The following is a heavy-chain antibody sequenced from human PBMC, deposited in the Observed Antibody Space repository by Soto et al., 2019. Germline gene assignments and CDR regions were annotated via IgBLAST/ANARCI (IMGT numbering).Heavy chain of an antibody. CDR2: IIPIFGTA. J-gene: IGHJ6*02. D-gene: IGHD2-2*01. Sequence: SVKVSCKASGGTFSSYAISWVRQAPGQGLEWMGGIIPIFGTADYAQKFQGRVTITADESTSTAYMELSSLRSEDTAVYYCASTKSRDCSSTSCYSIDYGMDVWGQGTTVTVSS. CDR1: GGTFSSYA. CDR3: ASTKSRDCSSTSCYSIDYGMDV. V-gene: IGHV1-69*13.